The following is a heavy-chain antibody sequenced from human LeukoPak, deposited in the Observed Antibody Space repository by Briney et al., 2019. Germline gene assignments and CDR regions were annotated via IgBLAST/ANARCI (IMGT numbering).Heavy chain of an antibody. V-gene: IGHV3-30*04. D-gene: IGHD6-13*01. CDR2: MQYDGSIK. CDR3: ARDSIRQQLYYFDY. CDR1: GFTFSSYA. Sequence: GGSLRLSCAASGFTFSSYAMSWVRQAPGKGLEWVAFMQYDGSIKYYADSVKGRFTISRDNSKNTLYLQMDSLRADDTAVYFCARDSIRQQLYYFDYWGRGTLVTVSS. J-gene: IGHJ4*02.